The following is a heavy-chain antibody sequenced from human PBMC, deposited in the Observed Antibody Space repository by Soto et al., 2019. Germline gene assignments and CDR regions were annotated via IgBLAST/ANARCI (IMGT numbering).Heavy chain of an antibody. J-gene: IGHJ5*02. V-gene: IGHV1-69*06. D-gene: IGHD4-4*01. Sequence: ASVQVSCKASGGTFSSYAISWVRQAPGQGLEWMGGIIPIFGTANYAQKFQGRVTITADKSTSTAYMELSSLRSEDTAVYYCASMTTVTTNWFDPWGQGTLGTVS. CDR3: ASMTTVTTNWFDP. CDR1: GGTFSSYA. CDR2: IIPIFGTA.